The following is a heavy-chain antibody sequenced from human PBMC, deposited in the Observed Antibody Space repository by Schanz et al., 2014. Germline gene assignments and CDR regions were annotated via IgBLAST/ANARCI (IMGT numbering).Heavy chain of an antibody. V-gene: IGHV1-69*04. CDR1: GGTFSSYA. J-gene: IGHJ4*02. CDR3: ARDRLECGADCYSVEVFEI. D-gene: IGHD2-21*02. Sequence: QVQLVQSGAEVKKPGASVKVSCKSSGGTFSSYAISWVRQAPGQGLEWMGRIIPILGIANYAQKFQGRVTITADTSTTTAYMKLSGLRSESTAVYYCARDRLECGADCYSVEVFEIWGQGTLVIVSS. CDR2: IIPILGIA.